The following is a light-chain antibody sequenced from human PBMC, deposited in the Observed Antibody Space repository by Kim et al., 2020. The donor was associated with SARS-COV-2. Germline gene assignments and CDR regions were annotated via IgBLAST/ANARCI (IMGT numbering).Light chain of an antibody. Sequence: QLVLTQSPSASASLGASVKLTCTLSSGHSNYAIAWHQQQPKRGPRYLMILHSDGSHSKGVGIPDRFSGSSSGAERYLTISSLQSEDEADYYCQTWGTGPCVFGGGTQLTVL. J-gene: IGLJ3*02. CDR2: LHSDGSH. CDR1: SGHSNYA. V-gene: IGLV4-69*01. CDR3: QTWGTGPCV.